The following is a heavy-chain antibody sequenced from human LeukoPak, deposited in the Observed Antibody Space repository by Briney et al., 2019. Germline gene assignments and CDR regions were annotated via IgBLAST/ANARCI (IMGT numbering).Heavy chain of an antibody. CDR3: AREYYDSSGSKRSAFDI. CDR1: GFTFSNAW. CDR2: ISYDGSNK. D-gene: IGHD3-22*01. Sequence: PGGSLRLSCAASGFTFSNAWMNWVRQAPGKGLEWVAVISYDGSNKYYADSVKGRFTISRDNSKNTLDLQMNSLRAEDTAVYYCAREYYDSSGSKRSAFDIWGQGTMVTVSS. V-gene: IGHV3-30-3*01. J-gene: IGHJ3*02.